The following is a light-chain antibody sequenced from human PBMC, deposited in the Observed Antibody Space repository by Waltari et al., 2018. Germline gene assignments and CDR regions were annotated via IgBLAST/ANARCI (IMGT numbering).Light chain of an antibody. V-gene: IGLV2-14*01. CDR2: EVS. Sequence: QSALTQPASVSGSPGQSITISCTGTSSDIGGYNYVSWYQHHPDKAPKLIIYEVSNRPSGVSNRFSGSKSGNTASLTISGLQAEDEADYYCSSYTSNSRVFGAGTKLTVL. J-gene: IGLJ3*02. CDR3: SSYTSNSRV. CDR1: SSDIGGYNY.